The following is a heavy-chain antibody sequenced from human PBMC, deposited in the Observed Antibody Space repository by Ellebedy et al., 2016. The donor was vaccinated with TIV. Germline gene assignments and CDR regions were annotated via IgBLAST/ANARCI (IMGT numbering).Heavy chain of an antibody. J-gene: IGHJ6*02. D-gene: IGHD6-13*01. CDR3: ARHRGPAAAERGPYYYYGMDV. CDR2: IYYSGST. CDR1: GGSISSSSYY. V-gene: IGHV4-39*01. Sequence: GSLRLXCTVSGGSISSSSYYWGWIRQPPGKGLEWIGSIYYSGSTYYNPSLKSRVTISVDTSKNQFSLKLSSVTAADTAVYYCARHRGPAAAERGPYYYYGMDVWGQGTTVTVSS.